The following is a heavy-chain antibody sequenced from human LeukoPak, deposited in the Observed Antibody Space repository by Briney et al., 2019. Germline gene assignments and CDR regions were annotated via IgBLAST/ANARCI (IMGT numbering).Heavy chain of an antibody. D-gene: IGHD6-6*01. Sequence: SETLSLTCAVYGGSFSGYYWSWIRQPPGKGLEWIGEINHSGSTNYNPSLKSRVTISVDTSKNQFSLKLSSVTAADTAVYYCARQFNPYSSSSVTLFDYWGQGTLVTVSS. V-gene: IGHV4-34*01. CDR1: GGSFSGYY. CDR2: INHSGST. J-gene: IGHJ4*02. CDR3: ARQFNPYSSSSVTLFDY.